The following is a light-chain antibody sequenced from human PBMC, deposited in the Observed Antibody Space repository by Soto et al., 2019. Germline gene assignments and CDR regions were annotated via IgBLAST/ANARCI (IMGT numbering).Light chain of an antibody. CDR3: SSYTSSSPLYV. Sequence: QSALTQPASVSGSPGQSITISCTGTSSDVGGYNYVSWYQHHPGKAPKLMIYDVSNRPSGVSNRFSGSKSGNTASLTISALQAEDEADYYCSSYTSSSPLYVFGTGTKLTVL. CDR2: DVS. J-gene: IGLJ1*01. CDR1: SSDVGGYNY. V-gene: IGLV2-14*03.